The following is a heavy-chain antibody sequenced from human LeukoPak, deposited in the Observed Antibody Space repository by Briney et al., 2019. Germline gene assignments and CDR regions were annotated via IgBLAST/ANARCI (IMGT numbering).Heavy chain of an antibody. Sequence: SGGSLRLSCAASGFTLSSYWMHWVRQAPGKGLVWVSRINGDGSTTTYADSVKGRFTISRDNAKNTVYLQMNSLRVEDTAVYYCARRVGSSESSYYFDYWGQGTLVTVSS. CDR3: ARRVGSSESSYYFDY. CDR2: INGDGSTT. D-gene: IGHD3-22*01. CDR1: GFTLSSYW. V-gene: IGHV3-74*01. J-gene: IGHJ4*02.